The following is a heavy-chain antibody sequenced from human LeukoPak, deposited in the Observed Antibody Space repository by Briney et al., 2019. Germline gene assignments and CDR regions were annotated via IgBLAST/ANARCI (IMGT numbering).Heavy chain of an antibody. D-gene: IGHD6-13*01. Sequence: SVKVSCKDSGGTFSSYAISWVRQAPGQGLEWMGGIIPILGTANYAQKFQGRVTITADESTSTAYMELSSLRSEDTAVYYCARGNPIAAAGTYYFDYWGQGTLVTVSS. J-gene: IGHJ4*02. CDR3: ARGNPIAAAGTYYFDY. CDR1: GGTFSSYA. CDR2: IIPILGTA. V-gene: IGHV1-69*13.